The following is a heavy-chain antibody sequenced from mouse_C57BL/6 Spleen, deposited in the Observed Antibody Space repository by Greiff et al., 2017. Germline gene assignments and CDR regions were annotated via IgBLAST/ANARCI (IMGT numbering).Heavy chain of an antibody. Sequence: QVHVKQSGAELARPGASVKMSCKASGYTFTSYTMHWVKQRPGQGLEWIGYINPSSGYTKYNQKFKDKATLTADKSSSTAYMQLSSLTSEDSAVXYCARDYGNYPPYFDVWGTGTTVTVSS. CDR2: INPSSGYT. CDR1: GYTFTSYT. CDR3: ARDYGNYPPYFDV. J-gene: IGHJ1*03. V-gene: IGHV1-4*01. D-gene: IGHD2-1*01.